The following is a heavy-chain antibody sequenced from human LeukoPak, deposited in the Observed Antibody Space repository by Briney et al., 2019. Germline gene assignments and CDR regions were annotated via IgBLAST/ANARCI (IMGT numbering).Heavy chain of an antibody. Sequence: SQTLSLTCTVSGGSISSGGYYWSWIRQPPGKGLEWIGYIYHSGSTYYNPSLKSRVTISVDRSKNQFSLKLSSVTAADTAVYYCARDLAAAGIRYFDYWGQGTLVTVSS. CDR3: ARDLAAAGIRYFDY. J-gene: IGHJ4*02. V-gene: IGHV4-30-2*01. D-gene: IGHD6-13*01. CDR2: IYHSGST. CDR1: GGSISSGGYY.